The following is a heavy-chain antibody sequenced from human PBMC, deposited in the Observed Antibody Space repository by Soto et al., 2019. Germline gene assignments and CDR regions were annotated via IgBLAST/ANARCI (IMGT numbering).Heavy chain of an antibody. CDR1: GGTFSSYT. V-gene: IGHV1-69*02. Sequence: SVKVSCKASGGTFSSYTISWVRQAPGQGLEWMGRIIPILGIANYAQKFQGRVTITADKSTSTAYMELSSLRSEDTAMYYCARSSEDIVVVVAASYYYYYMDVWGKGTTVTVSS. CDR2: IIPILGIA. J-gene: IGHJ6*03. CDR3: ARSSEDIVVVVAASYYYYYMDV. D-gene: IGHD2-15*01.